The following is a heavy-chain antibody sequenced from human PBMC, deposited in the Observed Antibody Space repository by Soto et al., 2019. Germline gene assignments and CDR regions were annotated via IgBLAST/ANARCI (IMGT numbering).Heavy chain of an antibody. CDR1: GGSISSGDYY. J-gene: IGHJ5*02. V-gene: IGHV4-30-4*01. CDR2: IYYSGST. Sequence: QVQLQESGPGLVKPSQTLSLTCTVSGGSISSGDYYWSWIRQPPGKGLEWIGYIYYSGSTYYNPSLKSRLIISVDTSKNQFSLKLSSVTAADTAVYYCARESSGSSSWYEYWFDPWGQGTLVTVSS. D-gene: IGHD6-13*01. CDR3: ARESSGSSSWYEYWFDP.